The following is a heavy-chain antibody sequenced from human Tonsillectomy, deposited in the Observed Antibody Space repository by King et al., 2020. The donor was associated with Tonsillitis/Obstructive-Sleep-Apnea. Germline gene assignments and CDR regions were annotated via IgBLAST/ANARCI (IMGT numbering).Heavy chain of an antibody. D-gene: IGHD3-3*01. Sequence: QLVQSGGGLVKPGGSLRLSCAASGFTFSNAWMNWVRQAPGKGLEWVGRIKSKTDGGTTDYAAPVKGRFTISRDDSKNTLYLQMNSLKTEDTAVYYCTTADYDFWSGYSGGMDVWGRGTTVTVSS. CDR3: TTADYDFWSGYSGGMDV. J-gene: IGHJ6*02. CDR2: IKSKTDGGTT. CDR1: GFTFSNAW. V-gene: IGHV3-15*07.